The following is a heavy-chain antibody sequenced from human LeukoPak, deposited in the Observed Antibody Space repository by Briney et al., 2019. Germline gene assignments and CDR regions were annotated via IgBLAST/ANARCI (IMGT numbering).Heavy chain of an antibody. CDR2: IFHSGST. CDR3: ARPNLLSGSYLGDAFDI. CDR1: GASISRSDW. J-gene: IGHJ3*02. Sequence: SETLSLTCAVSGASISRSDWWSWVRQSPGKGLEWIGEIFHSGSTKYNPSLKSRVTISVDKSKNQFSLNLTSVTAADTAMYYCARPNLLSGSYLGDAFDIWGQGTMVTVSS. V-gene: IGHV4-4*02. D-gene: IGHD1-26*01.